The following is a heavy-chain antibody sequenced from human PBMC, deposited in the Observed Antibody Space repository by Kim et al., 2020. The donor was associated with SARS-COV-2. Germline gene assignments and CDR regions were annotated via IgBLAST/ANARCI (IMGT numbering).Heavy chain of an antibody. D-gene: IGHD4-17*01. Sequence: GGSLRLSCAASGFTFSNAWMSWVRQAPGKGLEWVGRIKSKTGGGTTDYAAPVKGRFTISRDETKNTLNLQMNSLKTEDTTLFSCTADFHDYGELDYWGQGSLLSVSP. J-gene: IGHJ4*02. V-gene: IGHV3-15*01. CDR3: TADFHDYGELDY. CDR1: GFTFSNAW. CDR2: IKSKTGGGTT.